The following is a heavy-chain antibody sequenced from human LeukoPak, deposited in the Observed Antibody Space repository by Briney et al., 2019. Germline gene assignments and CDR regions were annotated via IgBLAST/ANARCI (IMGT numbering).Heavy chain of an antibody. CDR3: ATVPIVVVPAAIEAYGMDV. CDR2: ISNNGGYT. Sequence: GGSLRLSCAASGFTFSSSAMSWVRQAPGKGLEWVSAISNNGGYTYYADSVKGRFTISRDNSKNTLYLQMNSLRAEDTAVYYCATVPIVVVPAAIEAYGMDVWGQGTTVTVSS. V-gene: IGHV3-23*01. J-gene: IGHJ6*02. CDR1: GFTFSSSA. D-gene: IGHD2-2*01.